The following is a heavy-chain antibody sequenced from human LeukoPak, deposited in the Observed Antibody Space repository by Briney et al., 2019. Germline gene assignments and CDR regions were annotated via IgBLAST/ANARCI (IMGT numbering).Heavy chain of an antibody. Sequence: GASVKVSCKASGYTFTSYGISWVRQAPGQGLEWMGWISAYNGNTNYAQKLQGRVTMTTDTSTSTAYMELRSLRSDDTAVYYCARDGQNYAYPYWFDPWGQGTLVTVSS. V-gene: IGHV1-18*01. J-gene: IGHJ5*02. CDR1: GYTFTSYG. D-gene: IGHD1-7*01. CDR2: ISAYNGNT. CDR3: ARDGQNYAYPYWFDP.